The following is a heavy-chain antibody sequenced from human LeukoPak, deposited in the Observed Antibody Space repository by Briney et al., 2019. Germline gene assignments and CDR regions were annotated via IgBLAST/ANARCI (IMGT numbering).Heavy chain of an antibody. D-gene: IGHD3-10*01. CDR2: ISGYNGNT. Sequence: ASVKVSCKASGYTFSSYGISRVRQAPGQGLEWMGWISGYNGNTNYAQKLQGRVTVTTDTSTSTAYMELRSLRSDDTAVYYCARDPNYYGSGTFSVRNWFDPWGQGTLVTVSS. CDR1: GYTFSSYG. J-gene: IGHJ5*02. CDR3: ARDPNYYGSGTFSVRNWFDP. V-gene: IGHV1-18*04.